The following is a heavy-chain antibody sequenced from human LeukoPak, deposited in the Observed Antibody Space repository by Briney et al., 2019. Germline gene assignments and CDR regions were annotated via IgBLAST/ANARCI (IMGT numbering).Heavy chain of an antibody. V-gene: IGHV5-51*01. CDR2: IYSGDSDT. Sequence: GESLKIFCRGSGYSFTSYWIGWLRQMPGKGLEWMGIIYSGDSDTRYSPSFQGQVTISADKSISTAYLQGSSLKASDTAMYYCARRENFDWFSPCSFDIWGQGTMVTVSS. D-gene: IGHD3-9*01. CDR3: ARRENFDWFSPCSFDI. CDR1: GYSFTSYW. J-gene: IGHJ3*02.